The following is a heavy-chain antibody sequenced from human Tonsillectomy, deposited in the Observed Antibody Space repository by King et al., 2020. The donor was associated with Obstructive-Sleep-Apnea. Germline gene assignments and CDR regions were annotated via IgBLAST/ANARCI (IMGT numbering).Heavy chain of an antibody. V-gene: IGHV3-9*01. CDR1: GFTFDDYA. CDR2: ISWNSGSI. J-gene: IGHJ6*02. Sequence: EVQLVESGGGLVQPGRSLRLSCAASGFTFDDYAMHWVRQAPGKGLEWVSGISWNSGSIGYADSVKGRFTISRDNAKNSLYLQMNSLRAEDTALYYCAKDIDGITMVRGVIITPHYYGMDVWGQGTTVTVSS. D-gene: IGHD3-10*01. CDR3: AKDIDGITMVRGVIITPHYYGMDV.